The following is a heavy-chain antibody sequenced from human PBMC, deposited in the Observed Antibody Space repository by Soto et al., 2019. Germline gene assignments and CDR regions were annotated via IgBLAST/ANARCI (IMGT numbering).Heavy chain of an antibody. V-gene: IGHV4-61*01. Sequence: QVQLQESGPGLVKPSETLSLTCTVSGGSVSSGSYCWSWIRQPPGKGLEWIAYICSSGSTNYNPSLKSRVTISVDTSKNQVSLKLSSVTAADTAVYYCARDRRVIVPGASKYGMDVWGQGTTVTVSS. CDR3: ARDRRVIVPGASKYGMDV. D-gene: IGHD2-2*01. J-gene: IGHJ6*02. CDR1: GGSVSSGSYC. CDR2: ICSSGST.